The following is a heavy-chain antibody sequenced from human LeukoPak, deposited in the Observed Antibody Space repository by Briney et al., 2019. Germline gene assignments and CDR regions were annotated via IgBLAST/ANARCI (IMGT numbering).Heavy chain of an antibody. CDR1: GYTFTSYG. CDR2: ISAYNGNT. D-gene: IGHD3-3*01. CDR3: ARDPNDFWSGYSYYYYGMDV. Sequence: ASVKVSCKASGYTFTSYGVSWVRQAPGQGLEWMGWISAYNGNTNYAQKLQGRVTMTTDTSTSTAYMELRSLRSDDMAVYYCARDPNDFWSGYSYYYYGMDVWGQGTTVTVSS. J-gene: IGHJ6*02. V-gene: IGHV1-18*03.